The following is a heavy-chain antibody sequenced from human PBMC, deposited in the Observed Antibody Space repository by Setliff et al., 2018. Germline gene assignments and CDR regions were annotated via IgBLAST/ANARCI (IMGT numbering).Heavy chain of an antibody. CDR2: IRSKAYGGTT. V-gene: IGHV3-49*04. Sequence: GGSLRLSCTASGFTFGDYAMSWVRQAPGKGLEWVGFIRSKAYGGTTEYAASVKGRFTISRDDSKSIAYLQMNSLKTEDTAVYYCTKSHDSSGYSAIRLWGQGTMVTVS. CDR3: TKSHDSSGYSAIRL. J-gene: IGHJ3*01. CDR1: GFTFGDYA. D-gene: IGHD3-22*01.